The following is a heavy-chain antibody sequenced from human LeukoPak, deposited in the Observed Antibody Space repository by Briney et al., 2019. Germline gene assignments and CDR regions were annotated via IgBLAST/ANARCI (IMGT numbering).Heavy chain of an antibody. D-gene: IGHD6-6*01. CDR2: IRYDGSNK. CDR1: GFTFSSYG. V-gene: IGHV3-30*02. Sequence: PGGSLRLSCAASGFTFSSYGMHWVRQAPGKGLEWVAFIRYDGSNKYYADSVKGRFTISRDNSKNTLYLQMNSLRAEDTAAYYCAKDVSLAAGPDYWGQGTLVTVSS. CDR3: AKDVSLAAGPDY. J-gene: IGHJ4*02.